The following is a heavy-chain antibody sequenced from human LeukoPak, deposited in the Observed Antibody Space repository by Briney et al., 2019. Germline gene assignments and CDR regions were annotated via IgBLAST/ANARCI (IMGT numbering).Heavy chain of an antibody. CDR3: ARDLTDSSGWYRRLGWFDP. CDR2: IYHSGST. V-gene: IGHV4-38-2*02. Sequence: SETLSLTCTVSGYSISSGYYWGWIRQPPGKGLEWIGSIYHSGSTYYNPSLKSRVTISVDTSKNQFPLKLSSVTAADTAVYYCARDLTDSSGWYRRLGWFDPWGQGTRVTVSS. D-gene: IGHD6-19*01. J-gene: IGHJ5*02. CDR1: GYSISSGYY.